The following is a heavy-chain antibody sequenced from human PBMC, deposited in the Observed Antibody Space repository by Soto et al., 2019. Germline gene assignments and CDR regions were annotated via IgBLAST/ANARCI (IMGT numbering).Heavy chain of an antibody. CDR3: ARGRLDTIFGVVIIEFDP. J-gene: IGHJ5*02. CDR1: GYTFTSYA. V-gene: IGHV7-4-1*01. CDR2: INTNTGNP. Sequence: ASVKVSCKASGYTFTSYAMNWVRQAPGQGLEWMGWINTNTGNPTYAQGFTGRFVFSLDTSVSTAYLQICSLKAEDTAVYYCARGRLDTIFGVVIIEFDPWGQGTLVTVSS. D-gene: IGHD3-3*01.